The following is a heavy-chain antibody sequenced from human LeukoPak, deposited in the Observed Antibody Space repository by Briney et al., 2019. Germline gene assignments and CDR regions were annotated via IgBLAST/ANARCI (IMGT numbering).Heavy chain of an antibody. Sequence: PSETLSLTCTVSGASISTYFWTWLRQPAGKGLEWIGRIYPNGAINYNPSLKSRVTMSVDTSKNQFSLKLISVTAADTAVYYCAREYGDQGTRNFDYWGQGGLVTVSS. CDR3: AREYGDQGTRNFDY. CDR2: IYPNGAI. D-gene: IGHD4-17*01. CDR1: GASISTYF. J-gene: IGHJ4*02. V-gene: IGHV4-4*07.